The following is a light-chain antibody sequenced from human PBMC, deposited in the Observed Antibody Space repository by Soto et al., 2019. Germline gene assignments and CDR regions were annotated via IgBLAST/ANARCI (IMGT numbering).Light chain of an antibody. Sequence: QSVLTQPPSVSGAPGQRVTISCTGSSSNIGAGYDVHWYQQLPGTAPKLLIYGNSNRPSGVPDRISGSKSGTSASLAITGLQAEDEADYYCQSYASSLSGSLFGGGTKLTVL. J-gene: IGLJ3*02. CDR3: QSYASSLSGSL. V-gene: IGLV1-40*01. CDR1: SSNIGAGYD. CDR2: GNS.